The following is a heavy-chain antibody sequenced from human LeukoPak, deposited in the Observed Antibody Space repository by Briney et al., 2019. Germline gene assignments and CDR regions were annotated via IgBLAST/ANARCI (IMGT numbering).Heavy chain of an antibody. V-gene: IGHV3-66*01. D-gene: IGHD3-22*01. CDR2: IYSGGST. J-gene: IGHJ4*02. CDR1: EFSVGSNY. Sequence: PGGSLRLSCAASEFSVGSNYMTWVRQAPGKGLEWVSLIYSGGSTYYADSVKGRFTISRDNSKNTLYMRMSSLRAEDTAVYYCAKRRYDSSGHFDSWGQGTLVTVSS. CDR3: AKRRYDSSGHFDS.